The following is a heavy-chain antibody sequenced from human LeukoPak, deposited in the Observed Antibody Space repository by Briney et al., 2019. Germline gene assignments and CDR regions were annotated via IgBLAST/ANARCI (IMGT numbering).Heavy chain of an antibody. CDR2: IYHGGST. CDR3: ASSTAVVLAKKVPE. CDR1: GYSINSGYY. V-gene: IGHV4-38-2*01. Sequence: PSETLSLTCAVSGYSINSGYYWGWIRQPPGKGLEWIGTIYHGGSTYYNPSLKGRLIISVDTSKNHFSLKLTSVTAADTAVYFCASSTAVVLAKKVPEWGQGTLVTVSS. J-gene: IGHJ1*01. D-gene: IGHD4-23*01.